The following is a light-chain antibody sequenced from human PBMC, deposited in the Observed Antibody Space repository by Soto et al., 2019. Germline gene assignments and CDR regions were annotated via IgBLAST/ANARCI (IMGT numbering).Light chain of an antibody. V-gene: IGLV2-23*01. CDR3: CSYAVHVV. CDR1: SSDVGSYNL. J-gene: IGLJ2*01. Sequence: QSVLTQPASVSGSPGQSITISCTVTSSDVGSYNLVSWYQQHPGKAPKLMIYEGSKRPSGVSHRFSGSKSGNTASLTISGLQAEDEAYYYCCSYAVHVVFGGGTKLTVL. CDR2: EGS.